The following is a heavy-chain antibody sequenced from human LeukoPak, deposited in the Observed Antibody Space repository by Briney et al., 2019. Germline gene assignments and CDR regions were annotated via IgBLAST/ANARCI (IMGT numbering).Heavy chain of an antibody. CDR3: ARLPPVGGYYMDV. J-gene: IGHJ6*03. D-gene: IGHD1-26*01. CDR2: INVYSDNT. CDR1: GYSFTTYG. V-gene: IGHV1-18*01. Sequence: ASVKVSCKTSGYSFTTYGITWVRQAPGQGLEWMGWINVYSDNTNYAQKFQGRVTMTTDTSTSTAYMELRSLRSDDTAVYYCARLPPVGGYYMDVWGKGTTVTISS.